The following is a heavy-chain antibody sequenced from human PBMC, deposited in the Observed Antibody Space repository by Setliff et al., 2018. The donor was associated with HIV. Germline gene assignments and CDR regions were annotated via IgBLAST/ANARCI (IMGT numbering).Heavy chain of an antibody. Sequence: PSETLSLTCAVYGGSFSGYYWNWIRQPPGKGLEWIGEINHSGSTNYNPSLKSRVTISVDTSKNQFSLNLSSVTAADTAVYYCASLYADDYWGQGTLVTVSS. CDR2: INHSGST. V-gene: IGHV4-34*01. CDR1: GGSFSGYY. D-gene: IGHD3-16*01. CDR3: ASLYADDY. J-gene: IGHJ4*02.